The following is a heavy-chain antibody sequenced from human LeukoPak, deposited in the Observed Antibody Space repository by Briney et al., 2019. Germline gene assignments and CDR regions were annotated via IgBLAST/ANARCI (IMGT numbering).Heavy chain of an antibody. V-gene: IGHV3-23*01. CDR1: GFTFSSYA. Sequence: PGGSLRLSCAASGFTFSSYAMSWVRQAPGKGLEWVSAISGSGANTYFADSVKGRFTISRDNSKNTLYLQMNSLRAEDTAVYYCARDVVQLWLRFYYYGMDVWGKGTTVTVSS. J-gene: IGHJ6*04. CDR3: ARDVVQLWLRFYYYGMDV. CDR2: ISGSGANT. D-gene: IGHD5-18*01.